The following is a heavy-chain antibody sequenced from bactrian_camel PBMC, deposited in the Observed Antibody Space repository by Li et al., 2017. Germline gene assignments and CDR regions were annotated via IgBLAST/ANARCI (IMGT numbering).Heavy chain of an antibody. CDR2: IGTPDSST. D-gene: IGHD2*01. J-gene: IGHJ4*01. CDR1: GFTVNTYC. V-gene: IGHV3S60*01. CDR3: AAALQPSDECLLIESRYQN. Sequence: HVQLVESGGGLVQPGGSLRLSCLVSGFTVNTYCMGWFRGSEREVVASIGTPDSSTIYVDSVKRRFTISQDNAKNTVYLQMNSLKTEDTAMYYCAAALQPSDECLLIESRYQNWGQGTQVTVS.